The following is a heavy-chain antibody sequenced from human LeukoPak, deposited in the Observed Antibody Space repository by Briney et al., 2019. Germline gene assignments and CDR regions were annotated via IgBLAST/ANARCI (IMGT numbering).Heavy chain of an antibody. CDR1: GFTFSNYG. D-gene: IGHD5-24*01. V-gene: IGHV3-21*06. Sequence: GGSLRLSCAASGFTFSNYGMNWVRQAPGKGLEWVSFTDTSGSYIYYGDSVKGRFTISRDNAKNLLFLQMNSLRAEDTAVYYCAKDETRDAYNLGATDYWGQGTLVTVSS. CDR2: TDTSGSYI. CDR3: AKDETRDAYNLGATDY. J-gene: IGHJ4*02.